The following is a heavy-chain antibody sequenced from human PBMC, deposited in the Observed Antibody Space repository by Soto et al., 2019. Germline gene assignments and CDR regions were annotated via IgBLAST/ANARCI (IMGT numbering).Heavy chain of an antibody. CDR3: ARITAAKFDY. CDR2: IKQDGSEK. CDR1: GFTFSSYW. Sequence: EVQLLESGGGLVQPGGSLRLSCAASGFTFSSYWMSWVRQAPGKGLEWVANIKQDGSEKYYVDSVKGRFTISRDNAENSMYLQMNSLRAEDTAMYYCARITAAKFDYWGQGTQVTVSS. D-gene: IGHD6-13*01. J-gene: IGHJ4*02. V-gene: IGHV3-7*01.